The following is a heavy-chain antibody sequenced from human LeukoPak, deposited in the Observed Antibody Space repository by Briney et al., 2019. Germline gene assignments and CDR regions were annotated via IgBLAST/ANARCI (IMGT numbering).Heavy chain of an antibody. V-gene: IGHV4-4*07. Sequence: SETLSLTCTVSGYSISSGYYWGWIRQPAGKGLEWIGRIYTSGSTNYNPSLKSRVTMSVDTSKNQFSLKLSSVTAADTAVYYCARDQSTGDYGPFDYWGQGTLVTVSS. J-gene: IGHJ4*02. CDR3: ARDQSTGDYGPFDY. D-gene: IGHD4-17*01. CDR2: IYTSGST. CDR1: GYSISSGYY.